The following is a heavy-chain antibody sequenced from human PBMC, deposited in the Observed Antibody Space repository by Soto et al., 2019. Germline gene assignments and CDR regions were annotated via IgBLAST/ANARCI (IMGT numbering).Heavy chain of an antibody. CDR2: IIPIFGTV. Sequence: QVQLVQSGAEVKKPGSSVKVSCKASGGTFSSYAISWVRQAPGQGLEWMGGIIPIFGTVNYAQKFQGRVTMTADESTSTAYMELSSLRSEDTAVYYCARHDCISSSCYYYYYYGMDVWGQGTTVTVSS. CDR3: ARHDCISSSCYYYYYYGMDV. J-gene: IGHJ6*02. D-gene: IGHD2-2*01. V-gene: IGHV1-69*12. CDR1: GGTFSSYA.